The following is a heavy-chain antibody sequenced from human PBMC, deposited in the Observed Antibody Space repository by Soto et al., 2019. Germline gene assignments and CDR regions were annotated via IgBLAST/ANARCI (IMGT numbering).Heavy chain of an antibody. D-gene: IGHD3-22*01. V-gene: IGHV4-39*01. CDR3: ARLSGSGYKTLGY. CDR2: VSYSGST. J-gene: IGHJ1*01. Sequence: QLKLQESGPGLVKPSETLSLTCAVSGVSISNTYYWGWIRQPPGKGLEWIGTVSYSGSTYYNPSLKSRITISVDTSKSQFSLNLSAVTAVDTAVYYCARLSGSGYKTLGYWGQGILVTVSS. CDR1: GVSISNTYY.